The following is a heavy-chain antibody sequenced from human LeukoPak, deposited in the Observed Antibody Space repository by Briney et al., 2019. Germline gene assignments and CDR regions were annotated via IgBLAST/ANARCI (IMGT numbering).Heavy chain of an antibody. Sequence: PGGSLRLSCAASGFTFSSYSMAWVRQAPGKGLEWVSIISGSGDSTYFADSVKGRFTISRDNSKNPLFLQMNSLRAEDTAVYYCSRAAMVRGVDYFDYWGQGTLVTVSS. V-gene: IGHV3-23*01. CDR3: SRAAMVRGVDYFDY. CDR2: ISGSGDST. CDR1: GFTFSSYS. D-gene: IGHD3-10*01. J-gene: IGHJ4*02.